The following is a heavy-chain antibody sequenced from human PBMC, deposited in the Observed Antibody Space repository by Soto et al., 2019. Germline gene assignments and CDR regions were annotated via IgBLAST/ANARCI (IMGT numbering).Heavy chain of an antibody. J-gene: IGHJ4*02. CDR1: GGTFSSYA. V-gene: IGHV1-69*13. D-gene: IGHD6-19*01. CDR3: ARDSSGWSYYFDY. CDR2: IIPIFGTA. Sequence: SVEVSCKSSGGTFSSYAIIWVRQAPGQGLEWMGGIIPIFGTANYAQRFQGRVTITADESTSTAYMELSSLRSEDTAVYYCARDSSGWSYYFDYWGQGTLVTVSS.